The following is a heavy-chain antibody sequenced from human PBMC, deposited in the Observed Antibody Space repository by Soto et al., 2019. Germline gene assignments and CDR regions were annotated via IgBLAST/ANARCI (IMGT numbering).Heavy chain of an antibody. Sequence: QVQLVQSGGGVVQPGRSLRLSCAASGFTFSSYGMHWVRQAPGKGLEWVAVISYDGSNKYYADCVKGRFTISRDNSKNTLYLQMNSLRAEDTAVYYCAKDDSGYYQNFDYWGQGTLVTVSS. CDR3: AKDDSGYYQNFDY. J-gene: IGHJ4*02. D-gene: IGHD3-22*01. CDR1: GFTFSSYG. CDR2: ISYDGSNK. V-gene: IGHV3-30*18.